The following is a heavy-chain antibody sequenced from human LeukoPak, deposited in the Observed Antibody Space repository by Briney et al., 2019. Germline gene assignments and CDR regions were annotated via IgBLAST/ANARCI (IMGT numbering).Heavy chain of an antibody. CDR1: GFSFSSYW. D-gene: IGHD3-3*01. CDR2: IKQDGSDK. V-gene: IGHV3-7*01. CDR3: ARELKRFEY. Sequence: GGSLRLSCAASGFSFSSYWMAWVGQAPGKGLEWVANIKQDGSDKYYVGSVKGRFTISRDNAKNSLYLQMNSLRAEDTALYYCARELKRFEYWGQGTLVTVSS. J-gene: IGHJ4*02.